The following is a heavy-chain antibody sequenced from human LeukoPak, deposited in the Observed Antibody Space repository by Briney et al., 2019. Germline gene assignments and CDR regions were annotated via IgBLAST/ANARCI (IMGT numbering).Heavy chain of an antibody. CDR2: INHSGST. Sequence: PSETLSLTCAVYGGSFSGYYWSWIRQPPGKGLEWIGEINHSGSTNYNPSLKSRVTISVDTSKNQFSLKLSSVTAADTAVYYCAGGRSIYQLLYYYYGMDVWGQGTTVTVSS. CDR3: AGGRSIYQLLYYYYGMDV. J-gene: IGHJ6*02. CDR1: GGSFSGYY. D-gene: IGHD2-2*01. V-gene: IGHV4-34*01.